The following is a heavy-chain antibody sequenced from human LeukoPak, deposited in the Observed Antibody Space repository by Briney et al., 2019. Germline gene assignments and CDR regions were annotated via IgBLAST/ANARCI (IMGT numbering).Heavy chain of an antibody. CDR2: INYSGST. V-gene: IGHV4-61*01. D-gene: IGHD3-22*01. CDR1: GGSVSSGSYY. CDR3: AGARRYYYDSSGYSFDY. J-gene: IGHJ4*02. Sequence: PSETLSLTCTVSGGSVSSGSYYWSWIRQPPGKGLDWIGYINYSGSTNYNPSLKSRVTISVDTSKNQFSLKLSSVTAADTAVYYCAGARRYYYDSSGYSFDYWGQGTLVTVSS.